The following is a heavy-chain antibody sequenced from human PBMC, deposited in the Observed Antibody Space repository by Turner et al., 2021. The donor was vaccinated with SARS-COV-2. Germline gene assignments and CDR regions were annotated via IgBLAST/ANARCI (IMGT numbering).Heavy chain of an antibody. D-gene: IGHD3-16*01. J-gene: IGHJ4*02. CDR2: IYSGGST. V-gene: IGHV3-53*02. CDR3: ARDWGEYYFDY. Sequence: EVQLVETGGGLIQPGGSLRLSCAASGFIVSSHYMSWVRQAPGKGLEWVSVIYSGGSTYYADSVKGRLTISRDNSKNTLYLQMNSLRAEDTAVYYCARDWGEYYFDYWGQGTLVTVAS. CDR1: GFIVSSHY.